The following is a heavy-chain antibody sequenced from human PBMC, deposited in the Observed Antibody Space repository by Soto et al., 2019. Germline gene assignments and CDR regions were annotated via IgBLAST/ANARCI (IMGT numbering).Heavy chain of an antibody. J-gene: IGHJ4*02. CDR3: ARGQKRIAVADNRVFDC. D-gene: IGHD6-19*01. V-gene: IGHV1-8*01. CDR2: MNPNSANT. Sequence: ASVKVSCKTSGYTFTNYDINWVRQTTGQGLEWLGWMNPNSANTGYAQNFQGRVTMTRNTSISTAYMELSSLRSDDTAVYYCARGQKRIAVADNRVFDCWGQGNLVTVS. CDR1: GYTFTNYD.